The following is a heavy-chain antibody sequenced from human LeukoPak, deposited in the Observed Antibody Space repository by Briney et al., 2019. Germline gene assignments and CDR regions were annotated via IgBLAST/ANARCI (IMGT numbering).Heavy chain of an antibody. D-gene: IGHD2-15*01. CDR1: GGSISSSNW. CDR2: IYHSGST. V-gene: IGHV4-4*02. J-gene: IGHJ6*04. Sequence: SETLSLTCAVSGGSISSSNWWSWVRQPPGKGLKWIGEIYHSGSTNYNPSLKSRVTISVDKSKNQFSLKLSSVTAADTAVYYCARDLRDCSGGSCYGGGMDVWGKGTTVTVSS. CDR3: ARDLRDCSGGSCYGGGMDV.